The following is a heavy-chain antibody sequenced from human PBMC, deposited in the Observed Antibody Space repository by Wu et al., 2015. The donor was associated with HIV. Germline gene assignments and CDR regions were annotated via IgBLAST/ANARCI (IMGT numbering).Heavy chain of an antibody. D-gene: IGHD3-10*01. Sequence: QVQLVQSGAEVRKPGASVKVSCKASGYTFTSYGISWVRQAPGQGLEWMGWINPNSGGTNYAQKFQGRVTMTRDTSISTAYMELSRLRSDDTAVYYCAREASGGSRGSGSYYASSPEDDDYWGQGTLVTVSS. J-gene: IGHJ4*02. CDR3: AREASGGSRGSGSYYASSPEDDDY. V-gene: IGHV1-2*02. CDR2: INPNSGGT. CDR1: GYTFTSYG.